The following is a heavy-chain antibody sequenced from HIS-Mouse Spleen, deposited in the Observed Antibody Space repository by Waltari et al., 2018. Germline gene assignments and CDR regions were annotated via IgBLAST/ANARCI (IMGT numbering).Heavy chain of an antibody. J-gene: IGHJ2*01. CDR3: AREIPYSSSWYDWYFDL. CDR1: GGSISSSSYY. V-gene: IGHV4-39*07. CDR2: IHYSGGT. Sequence: QLQLQESGPGLVKPSETLSLTCTVSGGSISSSSYYWGRIRQPPGKGLEWIGGIHYSGGTYYNPSLKSRVTISVDTSKNQFSLKLSSVTAADTAVYYCAREIPYSSSWYDWYFDLWGRGTLVTVSS. D-gene: IGHD6-13*01.